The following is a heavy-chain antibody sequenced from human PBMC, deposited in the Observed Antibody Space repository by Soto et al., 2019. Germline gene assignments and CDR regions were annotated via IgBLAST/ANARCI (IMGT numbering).Heavy chain of an antibody. V-gene: IGHV3-66*01. D-gene: IGHD3-22*01. Sequence: EVQLVESGGGLVQPGGSLRLSCAASGFTVSSNYMSWVRQAPGKGLEWVSVIYSGGTTYYADSVKGRSTISRDNSKNTLYLQMNSLRAEDTAVYYCARNGDSSDYRGWFDPWGQGTLVTVSS. J-gene: IGHJ5*02. CDR2: IYSGGTT. CDR1: GFTVSSNY. CDR3: ARNGDSSDYRGWFDP.